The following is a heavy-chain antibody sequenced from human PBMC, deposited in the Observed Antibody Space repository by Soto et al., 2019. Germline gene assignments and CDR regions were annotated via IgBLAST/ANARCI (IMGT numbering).Heavy chain of an antibody. D-gene: IGHD3-10*01. CDR2: ISFDGSTE. CDR3: ARSRHGSGSYTHCYYGLDV. Sequence: QVQLVESGGGVVQPGRSLRLSSAASGFTFISYAMHWVRQAPGKGLEWVAVISFDGSTEYYADSVKGRFTISRDNSKNTVYLQMNSLRSEDTAVYYCARSRHGSGSYTHCYYGLDVWGKGTTVTVSP. V-gene: IGHV3-30-3*01. J-gene: IGHJ6*04. CDR1: GFTFISYA.